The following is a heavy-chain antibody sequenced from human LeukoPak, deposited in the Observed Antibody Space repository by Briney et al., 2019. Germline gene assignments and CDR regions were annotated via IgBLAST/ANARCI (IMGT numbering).Heavy chain of an antibody. CDR3: ASDRPFYFGSGSYYDGLDS. CDR1: VSSISRYY. CDR2: IFHSGST. Sequence: TPSETLSLTCTVSVSSISRYYWTWLRQPPGKGLEWIGYIFHSGSTNYSPSLKSRVTISLDTSKNQFSLNLSSVTAADTAVYYCASDRPFYFGSGSYYDGLDSWGQGTLVTVSS. D-gene: IGHD3-10*01. J-gene: IGHJ4*02. V-gene: IGHV4-59*01.